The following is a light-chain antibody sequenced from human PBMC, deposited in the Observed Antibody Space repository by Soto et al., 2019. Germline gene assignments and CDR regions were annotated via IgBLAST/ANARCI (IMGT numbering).Light chain of an antibody. CDR1: SGDIGGYNY. CDR2: EVT. Sequence: QSVLTQPASVSGSPGQSITISCTGTSGDIGGYNYVSWYQQHPGKAPKLLISEVTNWPSGVSNRFSGSKSGNTASLTISGLQAEDEADYYCSSYTTNITPVVFGGGTKLTVL. J-gene: IGLJ2*01. CDR3: SSYTTNITPVV. V-gene: IGLV2-14*01.